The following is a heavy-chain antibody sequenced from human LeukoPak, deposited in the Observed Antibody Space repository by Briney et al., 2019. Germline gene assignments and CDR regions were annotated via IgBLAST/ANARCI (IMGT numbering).Heavy chain of an antibody. CDR2: IYPGDSDT. Sequence: GESLKISCKGSGYSFTSYWIGWVRQMPGKGLEWMGIIYPGDSDTRYSPSFQGQVTISADKSISTAHLQWSSLKASDTAMYYCARLDLNYYDSSGYYIFDYWGQGTLVTVSS. CDR3: ARLDLNYYDSSGYYIFDY. D-gene: IGHD3-22*01. CDR1: GYSFTSYW. J-gene: IGHJ4*02. V-gene: IGHV5-51*01.